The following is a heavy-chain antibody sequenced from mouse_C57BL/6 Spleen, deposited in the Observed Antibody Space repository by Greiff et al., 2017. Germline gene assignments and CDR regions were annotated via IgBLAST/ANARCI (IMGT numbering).Heavy chain of an antibody. CDR3: ARRGTTVVAPFDY. V-gene: IGHV1-63*01. Sequence: QVQLQQSGAELVRPGTSVKMSCKASGYTFTNYWLGWAKQRPGHGLEWIGDIYPGGGYTNYNEKFKGKATLTADKSSSTAYMQFSSLTSEDSAIYYGARRGTTVVAPFDYWGQGTTLTVSS. J-gene: IGHJ2*01. D-gene: IGHD1-1*01. CDR2: IYPGGGYT. CDR1: GYTFTNYW.